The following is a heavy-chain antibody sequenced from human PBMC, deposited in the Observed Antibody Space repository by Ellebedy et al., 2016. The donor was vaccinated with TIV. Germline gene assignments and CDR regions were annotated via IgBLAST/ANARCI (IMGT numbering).Heavy chain of an antibody. Sequence: ASVKVSCXASGYTFTSYGISWVRQAPGQGLEWMGWISAYNGNTNYAQKLQGRVTMTTDTSTSTAYMELRSLRSDDTAVYYCARDSELDGYNWGRFDYWGQGTLVTVSS. CDR2: ISAYNGNT. CDR3: ARDSELDGYNWGRFDY. CDR1: GYTFTSYG. J-gene: IGHJ4*02. V-gene: IGHV1-18*01. D-gene: IGHD5-24*01.